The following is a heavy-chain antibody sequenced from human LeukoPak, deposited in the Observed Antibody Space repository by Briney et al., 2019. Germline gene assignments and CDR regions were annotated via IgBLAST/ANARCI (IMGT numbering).Heavy chain of an antibody. CDR2: INHSGST. CDR1: GGSFSGYY. J-gene: IGHJ6*03. V-gene: IGHV4-34*01. Sequence: PSETLSLTCAVYGGSFSGYYWSWIRQPPGKGLEWIGEINHSGSTNYNPSLKSRVTISVDTSKNQFSLKLSSVTAADTAVYYCARTYSSSWYYYYYTDVWGKGTTVTVSS. D-gene: IGHD6-13*01. CDR3: ARTYSSSWYYYYYTDV.